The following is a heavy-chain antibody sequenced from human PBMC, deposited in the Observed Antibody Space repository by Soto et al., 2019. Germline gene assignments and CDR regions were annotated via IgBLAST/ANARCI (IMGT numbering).Heavy chain of an antibody. J-gene: IGHJ3*02. CDR2: IYYSGRT. V-gene: IGHV4-31*03. CDR1: GGSISSGGYY. CDR3: ARVAVVVVADTDVFAI. Sequence: PSETLSLTCTVSGGSISSGGYYWSWIRQHPGKGLEWIGYIYYSGRTYYNPYLKSRVTISVDTSKNQFYLTLSYVTAADTAVYYCARVAVVVVADTDVFAIWGQGTMVTVSS. D-gene: IGHD2-15*01.